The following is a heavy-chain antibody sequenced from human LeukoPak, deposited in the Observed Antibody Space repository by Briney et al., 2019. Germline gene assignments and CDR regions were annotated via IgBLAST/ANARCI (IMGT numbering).Heavy chain of an antibody. Sequence: PGGTLRLSCAASGFTFTKYAMSWVRQAAGKGLEWVSAIGGSGTKTFYAESVKGRFTISRDNSKNTLYLQMNSLRAEDTAVYYCAKDMLVTTLDYWGQGTLVTVSS. CDR2: IGGSGTKT. J-gene: IGHJ4*02. D-gene: IGHD4-17*01. V-gene: IGHV3-23*01. CDR1: GFTFTKYA. CDR3: AKDMLVTTLDY.